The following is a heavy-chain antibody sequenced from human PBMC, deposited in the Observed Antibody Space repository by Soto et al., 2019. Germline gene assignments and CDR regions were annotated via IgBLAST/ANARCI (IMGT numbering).Heavy chain of an antibody. D-gene: IGHD5-18*01. CDR3: ARDLGTALVGFDYGMDV. Sequence: PVGSLRLSCAASGFTFSNYWMSWVRQAPGKGLEWVANIKKDGSDKNYVDSVEGRFSIFGDNAKNSLYLQMYGLRAEDTAVYYCARDLGTALVGFDYGMDVWGQGTTVTVSS. CDR1: GFTFSNYW. J-gene: IGHJ6*02. V-gene: IGHV3-7*01. CDR2: IKKDGSDK.